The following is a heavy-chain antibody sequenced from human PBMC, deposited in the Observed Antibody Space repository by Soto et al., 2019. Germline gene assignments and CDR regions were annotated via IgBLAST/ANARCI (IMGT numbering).Heavy chain of an antibody. CDR1: GFTFSDYS. J-gene: IGHJ6*02. D-gene: IGHD4-17*01. CDR2: ISRSSTTI. V-gene: IGHV3-48*02. CDR3: ARDYGDFVTDYGMDV. Sequence: GSLRLSCAASGFTFSDYSMNWVRQAPGKGLQWVSYISRSSTTIHYVDSVKGRFTISRDNAKNSLYLQMSSLRDEDTAVYYCARDYGDFVTDYGMDVWGQGTTVTVSS.